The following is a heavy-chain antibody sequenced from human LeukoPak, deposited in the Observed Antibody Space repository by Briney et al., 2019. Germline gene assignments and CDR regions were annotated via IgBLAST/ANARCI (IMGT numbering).Heavy chain of an antibody. CDR3: ARSPRGYSTRGGDY. D-gene: IGHD5-18*01. CDR2: INHSGST. Sequence: GSLRLSCAASGFTFSNAWMSWVRQPPGKGLEWIGEINHSGSTNYNPSLKSRVTISVDTSKNQFSLKLSSVTAADTAVYYCARSPRGYSTRGGDYWGQGTLVTVSS. CDR1: GFTFSNAW. V-gene: IGHV4-34*01. J-gene: IGHJ4*02.